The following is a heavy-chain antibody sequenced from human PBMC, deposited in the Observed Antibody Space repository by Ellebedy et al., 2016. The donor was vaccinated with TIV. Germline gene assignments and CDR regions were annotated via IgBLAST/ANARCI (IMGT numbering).Heavy chain of an antibody. J-gene: IGHJ4*02. V-gene: IGHV1-69*04. CDR1: GDTFSNHA. D-gene: IGHD5-24*01. Sequence: AASVKVSCKASGDTFSNHAFNWARQAPGQELEWMGRMDPRLGTVKYAQKFQGRVTITVDKSTSTAYIELSSLRSDDTAVYYCARWDGYDEKFQGPFDRWGQGTLVTVSS. CDR2: MDPRLGTV. CDR3: ARWDGYDEKFQGPFDR.